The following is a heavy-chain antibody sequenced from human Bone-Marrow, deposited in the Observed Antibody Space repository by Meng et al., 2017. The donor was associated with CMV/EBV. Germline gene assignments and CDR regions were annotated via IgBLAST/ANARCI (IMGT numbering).Heavy chain of an antibody. J-gene: IGHJ5*02. CDR2: IYPGDSDT. Sequence: GESLKISCKGSGYSFTSYWIDWVRQMPGKGLEWMGIIYPGDSDTRYSPSFQGQVTISADKSISTAYLQGSSLKASDTAMYYRARQASDFWSGYYTSRAWFDPWGQGTLVTVSS. CDR1: GYSFTSYW. CDR3: ARQASDFWSGYYTSRAWFDP. D-gene: IGHD3-3*01. V-gene: IGHV5-51*01.